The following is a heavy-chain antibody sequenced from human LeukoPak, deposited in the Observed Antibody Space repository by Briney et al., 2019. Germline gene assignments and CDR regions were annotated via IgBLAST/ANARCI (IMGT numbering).Heavy chain of an antibody. CDR3: ARGGIDYYDSSGPSEGY. CDR1: GFTFSSYS. J-gene: IGHJ4*02. D-gene: IGHD3-22*01. V-gene: IGHV3-21*01. Sequence: PGGSLRLSCAASGFTFSSYSMKWVRQAPGKGLEWVSSISSSSSYIYYADSVKGRFTISRDNAKNSLYLQMNSLRAEDTAVYYCARGGIDYYDSSGPSEGYWGRGTVVTVSS. CDR2: ISSSSSYI.